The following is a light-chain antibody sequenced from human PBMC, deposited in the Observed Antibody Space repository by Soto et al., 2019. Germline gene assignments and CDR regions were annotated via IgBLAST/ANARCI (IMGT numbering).Light chain of an antibody. CDR2: GAS. CDR3: QQYGSSHRT. Sequence: EIVLTQSPGTLSLSPGERATLSCRASQSLSNSYLAWYQQKPGQAPRVLIYGASRRATGIPDRFSGSGSGTDFTLTISRLEPEDFAVYHCQQYGSSHRTFGQGTKVEI. J-gene: IGKJ1*01. V-gene: IGKV3-20*01. CDR1: QSLSNSY.